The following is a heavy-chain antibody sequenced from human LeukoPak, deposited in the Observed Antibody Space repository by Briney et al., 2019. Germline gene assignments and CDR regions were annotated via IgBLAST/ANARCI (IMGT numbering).Heavy chain of an antibody. CDR2: INHSGST. J-gene: IGHJ4*02. CDR3: ARDYAY. Sequence: PGGSLRLSCAASGFTFDDYAMHWVRQAPGKGLEWIGEINHSGSTNYNPSLKSRVTISIDTSKNQFSLKLSSVTAADTAVYYCARDYAYWGQGTLVTVSS. D-gene: IGHD4-17*01. CDR1: GFTFDDYA. V-gene: IGHV4-34*01.